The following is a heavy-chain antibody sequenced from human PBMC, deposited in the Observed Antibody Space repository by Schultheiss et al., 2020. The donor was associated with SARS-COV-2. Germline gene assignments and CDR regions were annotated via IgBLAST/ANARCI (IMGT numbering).Heavy chain of an antibody. Sequence: SVKVSCKASGGTFSSYAISWVRQAPGQGLEWMGGIIPIFGTANYAQKFQGRVTITADESTSTAYMELSSLRSEDTAVYYCARLREYYGSGSFLPNSWGMDVWGQGTTVTVSS. CDR1: GGTFSSYA. V-gene: IGHV1-69*13. CDR2: IIPIFGTA. CDR3: ARLREYYGSGSFLPNSWGMDV. J-gene: IGHJ6*02. D-gene: IGHD3-10*01.